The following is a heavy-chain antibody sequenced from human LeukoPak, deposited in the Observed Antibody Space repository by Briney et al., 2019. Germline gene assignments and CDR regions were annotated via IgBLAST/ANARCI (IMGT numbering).Heavy chain of an antibody. V-gene: IGHV4-59*01. CDR3: ARDPAVPAAKYYYYYYMDV. CDR2: IYYSGST. Sequence: SETLSLTCTVSGGSISSYYWSWIRQPPGKGLEWIGYIYYSGSTNYNPSLKSRVTISVDTSKNQFSLKLSSVTAADTAVYYCARDPAVPAAKYYYYYYMDVWGKGTTVTVSS. CDR1: GGSISSYY. J-gene: IGHJ6*03. D-gene: IGHD2-2*01.